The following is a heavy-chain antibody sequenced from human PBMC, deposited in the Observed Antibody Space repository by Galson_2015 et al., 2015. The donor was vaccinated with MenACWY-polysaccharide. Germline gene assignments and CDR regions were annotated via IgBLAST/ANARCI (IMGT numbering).Heavy chain of an antibody. CDR1: GFNFSIYA. J-gene: IGHJ5*02. V-gene: IGHV3-23*01. D-gene: IGHD2-8*01. CDR2: IGGADP. CDR3: ARDGVSANGVYDWFDP. Sequence: SLRLSCATSGFNFSIYAMSWVRQAPGKGLEWVSTIGGADPFYADSVRGHLTISRDNSKNTLHLQINSLRAEDTAVYYCARDGVSANGVYDWFDPWGQGTLVTVSS.